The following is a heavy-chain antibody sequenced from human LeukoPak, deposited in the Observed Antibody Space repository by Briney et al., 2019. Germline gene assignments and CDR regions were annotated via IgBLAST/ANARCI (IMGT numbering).Heavy chain of an antibody. CDR1: GYTFTSYG. Sequence: ASVKVSCKASGYTFTSYGISWVRQAPGQGLEWMGCINPNSGTDDTNYAQKFQGRVTMTRDTSINTAYMELSRLRSDDTAVYYCARGGVNNWFDSWGQGTLVTVSS. V-gene: IGHV1-2*02. J-gene: IGHJ5*01. CDR2: INPNSGTDDT. CDR3: ARGGVNNWFDS. D-gene: IGHD1-26*01.